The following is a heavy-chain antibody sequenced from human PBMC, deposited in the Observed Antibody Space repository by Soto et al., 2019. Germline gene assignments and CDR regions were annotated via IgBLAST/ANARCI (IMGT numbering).Heavy chain of an antibody. CDR3: ARDGVVPAAPIGGPFDY. Sequence: HPGGSLRLSCAASGFTFSSYGMHWVRQAPGKGLEWVAVIWYDGSNKYYADYVKGRFTISRDNSKNTLYLQMNSLRAEDTAVYYCARDGVVPAAPIGGPFDYWGQGTLVTVSS. J-gene: IGHJ4*02. D-gene: IGHD2-2*01. CDR1: GFTFSSYG. V-gene: IGHV3-33*01. CDR2: IWYDGSNK.